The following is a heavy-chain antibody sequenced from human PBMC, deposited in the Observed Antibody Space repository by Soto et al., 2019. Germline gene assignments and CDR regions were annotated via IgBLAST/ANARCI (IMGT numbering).Heavy chain of an antibody. CDR3: ASTYRDGYNSWAFDI. V-gene: IGHV4-59*01. Sequence: SETLSLTCTVSGGSISSYYWSWIRQPPGKGLEWIGYIYYSGSTNYNPSLKSRVTISVDTSKNQFSLKLSSVTAADTAVYYCASTYRDGYNSWAFDIWGQGTMVTVSS. CDR2: IYYSGST. D-gene: IGHD5-12*01. CDR1: GGSISSYY. J-gene: IGHJ3*02.